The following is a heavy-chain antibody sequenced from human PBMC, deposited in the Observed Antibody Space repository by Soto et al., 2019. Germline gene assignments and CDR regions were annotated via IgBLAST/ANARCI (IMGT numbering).Heavy chain of an antibody. CDR3: AKDSNLGSSGWYRWSWSFFDY. D-gene: IGHD6-19*01. CDR1: GFTFDDYA. V-gene: IGHV3-9*01. J-gene: IGHJ4*02. Sequence: GGSLRLSCAASGFTFDDYAMHGVRQAPGKGLEWVSGISWNSGSIGYADSVKGRFTISRDNAKNSLYLQMNSLRAEDTALYYCAKDSNLGSSGWYRWSWSFFDYWGQGTLVTVSS. CDR2: ISWNSGSI.